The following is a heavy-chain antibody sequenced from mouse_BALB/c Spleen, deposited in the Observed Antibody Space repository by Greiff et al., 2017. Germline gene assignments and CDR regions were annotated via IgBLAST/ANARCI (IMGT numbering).Heavy chain of an antibody. Sequence: VKLVESGPGLVAPSQSLSITCTVSGFSLTSYGVHWVRQPPGKGLEWLGVIWAGGSTNYNSALMSRLSISKDNSKSQVFLKMNSLQTDDTAMYYCARDYYGSSYDYAMDYWGQGTSVTVSS. CDR1: GFSLTSYG. V-gene: IGHV2-9*02. D-gene: IGHD1-1*01. CDR2: IWAGGST. CDR3: ARDYYGSSYDYAMDY. J-gene: IGHJ4*01.